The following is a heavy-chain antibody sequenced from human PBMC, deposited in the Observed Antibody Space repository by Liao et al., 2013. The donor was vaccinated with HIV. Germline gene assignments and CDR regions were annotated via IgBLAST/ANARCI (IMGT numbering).Heavy chain of an antibody. CDR3: VRASIAARLDF. CDR1: GGSIGSNY. Sequence: QVQLQESGPGLVRPSETLSLNCTVSGGSIGSNYWNWIRQAPGKGLEWIGYIYYGGTTNYNPSLSSRVTMSVDRSKGQFSLKLSSVTVADTAIYYCVRASIAARLDFWGPGKTVTVSS. D-gene: IGHD6-6*01. J-gene: IGHJ6*01. CDR2: IYYGGTT. V-gene: IGHV4-59*01.